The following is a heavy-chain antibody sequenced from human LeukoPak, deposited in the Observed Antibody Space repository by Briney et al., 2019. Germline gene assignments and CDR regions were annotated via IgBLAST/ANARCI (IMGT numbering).Heavy chain of an antibody. D-gene: IGHD3-3*01. Sequence: PSETLSLTCAVYGGSFSGYYWSWIRQPPGKGLEWIGQIFYSGSTNYNPSLKSRVTISVDTSKNQFSLNLSSVTTADTAVYYCARGMDLTMFWSGYWFDPWGRGTLVIVSS. V-gene: IGHV4-59*01. CDR2: IFYSGST. CDR1: GGSFSGYY. J-gene: IGHJ5*02. CDR3: ARGMDLTMFWSGYWFDP.